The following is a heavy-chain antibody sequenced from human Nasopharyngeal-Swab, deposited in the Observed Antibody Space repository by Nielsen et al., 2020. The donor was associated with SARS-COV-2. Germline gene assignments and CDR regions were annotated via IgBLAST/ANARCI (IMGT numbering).Heavy chain of an antibody. Sequence: VRQAPGKGLEWVAVISYDGSNKYYADSVKGRFTISRDNSKNTLYLQMNSLRAEDTAVYYCARERIGRSGSGGVDKDYWGQGTLVTVSS. CDR2: ISYDGSNK. D-gene: IGHD3-10*01. J-gene: IGHJ4*02. V-gene: IGHV3-30*03. CDR3: ARERIGRSGSGGVDKDY.